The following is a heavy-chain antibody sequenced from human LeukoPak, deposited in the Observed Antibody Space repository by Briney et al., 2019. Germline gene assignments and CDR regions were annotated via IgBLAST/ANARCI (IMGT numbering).Heavy chain of an antibody. V-gene: IGHV3-74*01. Sequence: PGGSLRLSCAASRFIFNNHWIHWVRQAPGKGLEWVSRINIDGSSTSYADSVKGRFTISRDDAKNTIYLRMIRLRVEDTAVYYCAGDGPPSKVKDALDVWGQGTMVTVSS. CDR2: INIDGSST. CDR3: AGDGPPSKVKDALDV. CDR1: RFIFNNHW. J-gene: IGHJ3*01.